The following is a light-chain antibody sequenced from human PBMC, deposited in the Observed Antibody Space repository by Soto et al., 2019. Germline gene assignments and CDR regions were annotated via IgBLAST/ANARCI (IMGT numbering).Light chain of an antibody. CDR3: SSYAGSNIFRV. CDR2: EVS. V-gene: IGLV2-8*01. Sequence: QSALTQPPSASGSPGQSVTISCTGTSSDVGGYNYVSWYQQHPGKAPKLMIYEVSKRPSGVPDRFSGSKSGNTASLTVSGLQAEDEAAYYCSSYAGSNIFRVFGGGTKLTVL. CDR1: SSDVGGYNY. J-gene: IGLJ2*01.